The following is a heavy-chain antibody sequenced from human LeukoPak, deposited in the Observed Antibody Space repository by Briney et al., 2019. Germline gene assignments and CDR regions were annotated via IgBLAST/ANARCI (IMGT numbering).Heavy chain of an antibody. CDR1: GGSISSYY. V-gene: IGHV4-4*07. CDR2: IYTSGST. J-gene: IGHJ4*02. Sequence: SETLSLTCTVSGGSISSYYWSWIRQPAGKGLEWIGRIYTSGSTNYNPSLKSRATMSVDTSKNQFSLKLSSVTAADTAVYYCAGDYYDSSGSDYWGQGTLVTVSS. CDR3: AGDYYDSSGSDY. D-gene: IGHD3-22*01.